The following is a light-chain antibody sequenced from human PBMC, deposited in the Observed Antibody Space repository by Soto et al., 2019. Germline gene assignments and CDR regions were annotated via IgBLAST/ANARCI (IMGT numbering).Light chain of an antibody. CDR3: QQASSSPIT. Sequence: DIQMTQSPSSVSASVGDRVTITCRASQPVHTWLAWYQQKPGKAPKLLIYSASNLQSGAPSRFSGSGSGTEFTLTISSLQPEDSATDYCQQASSSPITFGQGTRLE. V-gene: IGKV1-12*01. CDR2: SAS. CDR1: QPVHTW. J-gene: IGKJ5*01.